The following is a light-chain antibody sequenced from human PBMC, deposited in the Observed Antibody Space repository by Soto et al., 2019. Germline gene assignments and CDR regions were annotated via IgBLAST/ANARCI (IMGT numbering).Light chain of an antibody. CDR3: QQSFTAPYT. Sequence: DIQMTQSPSSLSAYVGDRVTITCRASQSITRYLNWYQQKPGRAPNLLIYTASSLQSGVPSRFSGSGSGTDFTLTITSLQPEDFATYYCQQSFTAPYTVGQGTKVDIK. CDR1: QSITRY. CDR2: TAS. V-gene: IGKV1-39*01. J-gene: IGKJ2*01.